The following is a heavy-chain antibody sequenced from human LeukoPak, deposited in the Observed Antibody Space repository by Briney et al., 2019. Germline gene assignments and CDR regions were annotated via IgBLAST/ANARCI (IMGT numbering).Heavy chain of an antibody. CDR2: IRSKAYGGTT. CDR1: GFTFDDYG. Sequence: RPGGSLRLSCAASGFTFDDYGMSWVRQAPGKGLEWVGFIRSKAYGGTTEYAASVKGRFTISRDDSKSIAYLQMNSLKTEDTAVYYCTRDWGVSGSYAAAFDIWGQGTMVTVSS. D-gene: IGHD1-26*01. V-gene: IGHV3-49*04. CDR3: TRDWGVSGSYAAAFDI. J-gene: IGHJ3*02.